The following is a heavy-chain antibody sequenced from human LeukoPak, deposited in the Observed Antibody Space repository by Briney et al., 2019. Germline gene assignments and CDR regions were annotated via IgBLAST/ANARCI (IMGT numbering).Heavy chain of an antibody. D-gene: IGHD3-22*01. CDR3: ARDWASDVSCYVY. J-gene: IGHJ4*02. CDR1: GFTFRCYS. CDR2: ISSSGRYI. Sequence: GGSLRLSCAASGFTFRCYSMNWVRQAPGKGLEWVASISSSGRYIYYADSLEGRFTISRDNDKNSLFLQLNSLRAEDTAVYYCARDWASDVSCYVYWGQGTLVTVSS. V-gene: IGHV3-21*01.